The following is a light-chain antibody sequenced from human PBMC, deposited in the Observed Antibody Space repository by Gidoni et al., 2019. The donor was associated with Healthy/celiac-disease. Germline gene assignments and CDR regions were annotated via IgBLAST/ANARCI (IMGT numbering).Light chain of an antibody. V-gene: IGKV3-11*01. Sequence: EIVLTQSPATLSLSPGEGATLSCRASQTVSSYLAWYQQKPGQAPRLLIYDASNRATGIPARFSGSESGTDFTLTISSLEPEDFAVYYCQQRSNWPLTFGGGTKVEIK. J-gene: IGKJ4*01. CDR1: QTVSSY. CDR3: QQRSNWPLT. CDR2: DAS.